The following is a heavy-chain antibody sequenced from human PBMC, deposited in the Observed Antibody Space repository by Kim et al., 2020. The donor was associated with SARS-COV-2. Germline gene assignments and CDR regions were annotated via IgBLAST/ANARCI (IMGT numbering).Heavy chain of an antibody. V-gene: IGHV3-66*02. J-gene: IGHJ4*02. Sequence: GGSLRLSCAASGFTVSSNYMSWVRQAPGKGLEWVSVIYSGGSTYYADSVKGRFTISRDNSKNTLYLQMNSLRAEDTAVYYCARAPTFLYYDILTGYYRWNHCDYWGQGTLVTVSS. D-gene: IGHD3-9*01. CDR3: ARAPTFLYYDILTGYYRWNHCDY. CDR2: IYSGGST. CDR1: GFTVSSNY.